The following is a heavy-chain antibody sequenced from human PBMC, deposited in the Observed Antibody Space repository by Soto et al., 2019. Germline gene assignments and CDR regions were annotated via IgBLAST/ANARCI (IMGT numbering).Heavy chain of an antibody. D-gene: IGHD3-10*01. CDR3: AIEGVGFGY. J-gene: IGHJ4*02. CDR1: GFTFSVSS. CDR2: IRSKANNYAT. Sequence: EVQLVESGGGLLQPGGSVRLSCAASGFTFSVSSMHWVRQASGKGLEWLGRIRSKANNYATSYSESVKGRFNISRDDSQDTMFLQMNRLRTEDTAMYYCAIEGVGFGYWGQGTLVTVSS. V-gene: IGHV3-73*01.